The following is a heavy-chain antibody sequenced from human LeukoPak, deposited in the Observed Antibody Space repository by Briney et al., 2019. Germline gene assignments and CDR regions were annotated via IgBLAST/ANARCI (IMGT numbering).Heavy chain of an antibody. CDR1: GYTFTGYY. CDR2: INPKSGGT. D-gene: IGHD2-2*01. CDR3: ARSLRSTTNWFDP. Sequence: ASVKVSCKASGYTFTGYYIHWVRQAPGQGLEWMGWINPKSGGTNYAQNFQGRVTMTRDTSISTASMELSSLRSDDTALYYCARSLRSTTNWFDPWGRGTLVTVSS. J-gene: IGHJ5*02. V-gene: IGHV1-2*02.